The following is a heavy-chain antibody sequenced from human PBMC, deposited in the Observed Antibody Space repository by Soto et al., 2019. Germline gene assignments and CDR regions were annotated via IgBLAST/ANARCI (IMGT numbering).Heavy chain of an antibody. CDR1: GYSFTSYW. Sequence: PGESLKISCKGSGYSFTSYWIGWVRQMPGKGLESMGIIYPGDSDTRYSPSFQGQVTISVDKSISTAYLQWSSLKASDSAMFYCARHTNPSVDTAMGKAAWLDPWGQGTLVTVSS. J-gene: IGHJ5*02. D-gene: IGHD5-18*01. CDR2: IYPGDSDT. CDR3: ARHTNPSVDTAMGKAAWLDP. V-gene: IGHV5-51*01.